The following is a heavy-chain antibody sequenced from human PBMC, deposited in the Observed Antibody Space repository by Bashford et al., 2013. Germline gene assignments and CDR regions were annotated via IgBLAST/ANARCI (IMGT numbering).Heavy chain of an antibody. CDR1: GGSISSGGYY. D-gene: IGHD1-1*01. J-gene: IGHJ5*02. Sequence: SETLSLTCTVSGGSISSGGYYWSWIRQHPGKGLEWIGYIFYSGSTYYNPSLKSRVSISVDTSKNQFSLKLTSVTAADTAVYYCARSGTTDWFDPVGPGNPGHRLL. CDR2: IFYSGST. CDR3: ARSGTTDWFDP. V-gene: IGHV4-31*03.